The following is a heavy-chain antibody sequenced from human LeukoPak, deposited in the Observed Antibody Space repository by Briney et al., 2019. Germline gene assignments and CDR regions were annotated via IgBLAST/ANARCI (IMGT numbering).Heavy chain of an antibody. CDR1: GFTLSTCW. J-gene: IGHJ4*02. CDR3: AKDWGYGEAGIDF. V-gene: IGHV3-7*04. Sequence: GGSLRLSCAASGFTLSTCWMSWVRQAPGKGLEWVAIIKGDGSEKAYVDSVKGRFSISRDNAENSLYLQMSSLRAEDTAVYYCAKDWGYGEAGIDFWGQGTLVTVSS. D-gene: IGHD6-13*01. CDR2: IKGDGSEK.